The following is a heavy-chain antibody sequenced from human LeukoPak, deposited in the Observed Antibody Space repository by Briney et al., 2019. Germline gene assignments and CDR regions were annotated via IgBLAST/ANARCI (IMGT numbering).Heavy chain of an antibody. Sequence: GGSLRLSCAASGFTFSSYGMHWVRQAPGKGLEWVAVISYDGSNKYYADSVKGRFTISRDNSENTLYLQMNSLRAEDTAVYYCAKDPPIKHWGQGTLVTVSS. D-gene: IGHD5-12*01. CDR1: GFTFSSYG. V-gene: IGHV3-30*18. J-gene: IGHJ1*01. CDR3: AKDPPIKH. CDR2: ISYDGSNK.